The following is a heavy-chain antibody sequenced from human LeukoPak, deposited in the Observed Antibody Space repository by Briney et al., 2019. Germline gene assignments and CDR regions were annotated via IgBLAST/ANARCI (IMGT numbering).Heavy chain of an antibody. CDR3: ARNNKLLWFRELLP. CDR2: IYYSGST. D-gene: IGHD3-10*01. Sequence: SETLSLTCTVSGGSISSYYWSWLRQPPGKGLEWIGYIYYSGSTNYNPSLKSRVTISVDTSKNQFSLKLSSVTAADTAVYYCARNNKLLWFRELLPWGQGTLVTVSS. CDR1: GGSISSYY. V-gene: IGHV4-59*13. J-gene: IGHJ4*02.